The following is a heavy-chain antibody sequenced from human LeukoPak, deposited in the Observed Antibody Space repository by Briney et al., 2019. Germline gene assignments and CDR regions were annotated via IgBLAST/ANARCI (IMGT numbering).Heavy chain of an antibody. V-gene: IGHV5-51*01. J-gene: IGHJ4*02. CDR3: VRHGYCYYFEY. CDR2: IYPGDSDT. D-gene: IGHD5-18*01. CDR1: GYGFTSYW. Sequence: GESLKISCKGSGYGFTSYWIGWVRQMPGKGPEWMGIIYPGDSDTRYSPSFQGQVTISADKSISTAYLQLSGLKASDTAMYYCVRHGYCYYFEYWGQGTLVTVSS.